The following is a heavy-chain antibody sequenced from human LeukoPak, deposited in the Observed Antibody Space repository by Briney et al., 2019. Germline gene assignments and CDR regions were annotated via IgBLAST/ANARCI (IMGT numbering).Heavy chain of an antibody. CDR2: IRGSGDRT. V-gene: IGHV3-23*01. Sequence: GGSLRLPCAASGFTFSSYAMSWVRQAPGKGLEWVSAIRGSGDRTHYADSVKGRFTISRDNSKNTLYLQMKGLRAEDTAVYYCVKDSVVVAGLVNYFDYWGQGTLVTVSS. CDR1: GFTFSSYA. J-gene: IGHJ4*02. D-gene: IGHD6-19*01. CDR3: VKDSVVVAGLVNYFDY.